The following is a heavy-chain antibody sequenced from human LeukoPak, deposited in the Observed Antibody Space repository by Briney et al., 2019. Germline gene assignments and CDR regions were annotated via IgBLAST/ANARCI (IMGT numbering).Heavy chain of an antibody. Sequence: PGGSLRLSXAASGFTFRSYGMHWVRQAPGKGLEWVTFIRYDGSNKYYTDSVKGRFTISRDNSKNTLYLQMNSLRAEDTAVYYCAKSGVTYGFPEDPSHIWGQGTMVAVSS. CDR2: IRYDGSNK. D-gene: IGHD3-10*01. V-gene: IGHV3-30*02. CDR1: GFTFRSYG. CDR3: AKSGVTYGFPEDPSHI. J-gene: IGHJ3*02.